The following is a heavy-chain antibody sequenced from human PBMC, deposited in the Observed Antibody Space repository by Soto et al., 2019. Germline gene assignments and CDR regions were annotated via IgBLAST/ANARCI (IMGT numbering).Heavy chain of an antibody. V-gene: IGHV1-69*04. D-gene: IGHD6-6*01. J-gene: IGHJ5*02. CDR2: IIPILGIA. Sequence: SVKVSCKASGGTFSSYTISWVRQAPGQGLEWMGRIIPILGIANYAQKFQGRVTITADKSTSTAYMELSSLRSEDTAVYYCARDSGSSSSGWFDPWGQGTLVTVSS. CDR1: GGTFSSYT. CDR3: ARDSGSSSSGWFDP.